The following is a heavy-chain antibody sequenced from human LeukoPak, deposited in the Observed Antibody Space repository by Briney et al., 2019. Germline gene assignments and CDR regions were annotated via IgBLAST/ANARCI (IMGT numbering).Heavy chain of an antibody. V-gene: IGHV4-59*01. CDR1: GGSISSYY. CDR3: ARGVAVAGIDY. Sequence: PSETLSLTCTVSGGSISSYYWSWIRQPPGKGLEWIGYIYYSGSTNYNPSLKSRVTISVDTSKNQFSLKLNSVTAADTAVYYCARGVAVAGIDYWGQGTLVTVSS. D-gene: IGHD6-19*01. J-gene: IGHJ4*02. CDR2: IYYSGST.